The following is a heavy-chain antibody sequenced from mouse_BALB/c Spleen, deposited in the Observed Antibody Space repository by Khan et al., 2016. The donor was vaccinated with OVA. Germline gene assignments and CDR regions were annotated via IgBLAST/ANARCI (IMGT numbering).Heavy chain of an antibody. D-gene: IGHD2-14*01. J-gene: IGHJ4*01. CDR2: IWGGGGT. CDR1: GFSLSRYN. V-gene: IGHV2-6-4*01. CDR3: ARAYYRYGGYYAMDY. Sequence: VQLKESGPGLVAPSQSLSITCSVSGFSLSRYNIHWVRQPPGKGLEWLGMIWGGGGTDYNSTLKSRLSISKDNSESQVFLKMNSLQTDDTAMYYCARAYYRYGGYYAMDYWGQGPSVTVSS.